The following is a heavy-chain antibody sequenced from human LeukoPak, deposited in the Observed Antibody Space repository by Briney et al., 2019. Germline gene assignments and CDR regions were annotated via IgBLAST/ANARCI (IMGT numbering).Heavy chain of an antibody. V-gene: IGHV4-4*09. D-gene: IGHD1-14*01. CDR2: LYTSGST. CDR3: ARNRRGVPYFDY. J-gene: IGHJ4*02. Sequence: SQTLSLTCTVSGVAMSFDYRSCISASPGGRVECSGYLYTSGSTRYTPSLKSRVTISVDTSKNHFSLRLRSVPAADTAVYYCARNRRGVPYFDYWGQGTLVTVSS. CDR1: GVAMSFDY.